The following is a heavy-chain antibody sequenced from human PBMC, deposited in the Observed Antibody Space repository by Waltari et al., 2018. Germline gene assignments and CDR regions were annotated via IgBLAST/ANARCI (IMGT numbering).Heavy chain of an antibody. CDR1: GGAVSSFP. V-gene: IGHV1-69*17. CDR3: ARGYKDTQYDFWRDCPVTDS. Sequence: QVQLVQSGSEVRKAGSSVNVSCKASGGAVSSFPISWVRQAPGQGLEWMGGIIPIFGLANYGQKFQGRVTITADKSTNTAYMELTSLTSDDTAVYYCARGYKDTQYDFWRDCPVTDSWGRGTLVTVSS. D-gene: IGHD3-3*01. CDR2: IIPIFGLA. J-gene: IGHJ4*02.